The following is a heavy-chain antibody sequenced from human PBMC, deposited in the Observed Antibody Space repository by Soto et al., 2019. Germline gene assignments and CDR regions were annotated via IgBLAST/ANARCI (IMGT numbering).Heavy chain of an antibody. CDR1: GGSVNIGTYY. V-gene: IGHV4-61*01. J-gene: IGHJ6*02. CDR3: ARLHGYCISSSCHGHYAMDV. D-gene: IGHD2-2*01. CDR2: IHYSGST. Sequence: SETLSLTCTVPGGSVNIGTYYWSWIRQPPGKGLEWIGFIHYSGSTYYNPSLNSRVTVSVDTSKNQFSLKVTSVTAADTAVYYCARLHGYCISSSCHGHYAMDVWGQGTTVTVSS.